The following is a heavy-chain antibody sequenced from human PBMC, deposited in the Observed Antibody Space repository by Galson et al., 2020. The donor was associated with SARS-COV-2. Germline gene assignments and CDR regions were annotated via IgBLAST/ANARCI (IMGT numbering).Heavy chain of an antibody. CDR2: ISGSGGST. CDR3: AKDQAIELRFLEWAGVVGYYFDY. D-gene: IGHD3-3*01. V-gene: IGHV3-23*01. Sequence: GGSLRLSCAASGFTFSSYAMSWVRQAPGKGLEWVSAISGSGGSTYYADSVKGRFTISRDNSKNTLYLQMNSLRAEDTAVYYCAKDQAIELRFLEWAGVVGYYFDYWGQGTLVTVSS. J-gene: IGHJ4*02. CDR1: GFTFSSYA.